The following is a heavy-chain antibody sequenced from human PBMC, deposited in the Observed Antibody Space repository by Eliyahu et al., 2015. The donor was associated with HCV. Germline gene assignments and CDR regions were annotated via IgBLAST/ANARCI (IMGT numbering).Heavy chain of an antibody. D-gene: IGHD3-22*01. CDR2: ISYDGSNK. Sequence: QVQLVESGGGVVQPGRSLRLSCAASGFTFSSXGXPWVRQAPGKGLGWVAVISYDGSNKYYADSVKGRFTISRDNSKNTLYLQMNSLRAEDTAVYYCAKSSITMIVVHIPHYFDYWGQGTLVTVSS. V-gene: IGHV3-30*18. CDR3: AKSSITMIVVHIPHYFDY. J-gene: IGHJ4*02. CDR1: GFTFSSXG.